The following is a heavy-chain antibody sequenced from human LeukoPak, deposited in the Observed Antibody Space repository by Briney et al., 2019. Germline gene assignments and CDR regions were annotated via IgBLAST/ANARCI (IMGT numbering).Heavy chain of an antibody. D-gene: IGHD3-10*01. J-gene: IGHJ4*02. CDR2: INWNGGST. CDR1: GFTVSSNY. V-gene: IGHV3-20*01. CDR3: ARDREGVLWFGELPAR. Sequence: GGSLRLSCAASGFTVSSNYMSWVRQAPGKGLEWVSGINWNGGSTGYADSVKGRFTISRDNAKNSLYLQMNSLRAEDTALYHCARDREGVLWFGELPARGGQGTLVTVSS.